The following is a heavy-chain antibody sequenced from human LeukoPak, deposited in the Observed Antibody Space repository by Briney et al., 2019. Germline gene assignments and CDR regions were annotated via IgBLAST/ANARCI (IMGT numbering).Heavy chain of an antibody. V-gene: IGHV4-34*01. CDR3: ARARYQLLWSGWFDP. D-gene: IGHD2-2*01. CDR2: INHSGST. J-gene: IGHJ5*02. CDR1: GGSFSGYY. Sequence: PSETLSLTCAVYGGSFSGYYWSWIRQPPGKGLEWSGEINHSGSTNYTPSLKSRVTISVDTSKNQFSLKLSSVTAADTAVYYCARARYQLLWSGWFDPWGQGTLVTVSS.